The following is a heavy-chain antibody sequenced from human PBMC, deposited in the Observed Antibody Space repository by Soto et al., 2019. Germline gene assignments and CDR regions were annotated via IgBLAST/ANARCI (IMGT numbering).Heavy chain of an antibody. V-gene: IGHV3-23*01. CDR2: ISGSDGKT. Sequence: QPGWSLRLSCAASGFSFGSYALSWVRQAPGKGLEWVSTISGSDGKTFYADSVKGRFSISRDTSQSTLYLQMNSLRADDTAMYYCARWSYLDYWGQGTRVTVSS. CDR1: GFSFGSYA. CDR3: ARWSYLDY. D-gene: IGHD3-3*01. J-gene: IGHJ4*02.